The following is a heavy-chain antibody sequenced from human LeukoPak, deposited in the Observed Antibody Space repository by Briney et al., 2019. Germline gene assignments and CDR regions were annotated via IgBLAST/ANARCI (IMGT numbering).Heavy chain of an antibody. D-gene: IGHD3-16*02. CDR2: IRSSSSDI. J-gene: IGHJ4*02. CDR1: RFTFRNYS. CDR3: ARDYVWGSYRPSYFDY. V-gene: IGHV3-21*01. Sequence: GWSLRLSCAASRFTFRNYSFNWVRQAPGKGLAWVSFIRSSSSDIYYADSVKGRFTISRDNAKNSLYLQMNSLTAEDTAVYYCARDYVWGSYRPSYFDYWGQGTLVTVSS.